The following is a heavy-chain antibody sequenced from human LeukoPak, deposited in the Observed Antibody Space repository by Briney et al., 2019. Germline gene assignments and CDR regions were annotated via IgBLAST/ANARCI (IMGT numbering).Heavy chain of an antibody. V-gene: IGHV4-59*01. D-gene: IGHD6-13*01. CDR1: GGSISSYY. CDR2: IYYSGST. Sequence: PSETLSLTCTVSGGSISSYYWSWIRQPPGKGLEWIGYIYYSGSTNYNPSLKSRVTISVDTSKNQFSLKLSSVTAADTAVYYCARVGYSSSWFDYWGQGTLVTVPS. CDR3: ARVGYSSSWFDY. J-gene: IGHJ4*02.